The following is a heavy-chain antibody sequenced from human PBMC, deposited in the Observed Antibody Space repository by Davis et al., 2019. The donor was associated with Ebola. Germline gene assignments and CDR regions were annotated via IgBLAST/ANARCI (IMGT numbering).Heavy chain of an antibody. Sequence: SETLSLTCTVSGGSISSGGYYWSWIRQPPGMGLEWIGEINHSGSTNYNPSLKSRVTISVDTSKNQFSLKLSSVTAADTAVYYCARGPPPRYCSGGSCYQYNWFDPWGQGTLVTVSS. CDR1: GGSISSGGYY. CDR2: INHSGST. D-gene: IGHD2-15*01. J-gene: IGHJ5*02. V-gene: IGHV4-61*08. CDR3: ARGPPPRYCSGGSCYQYNWFDP.